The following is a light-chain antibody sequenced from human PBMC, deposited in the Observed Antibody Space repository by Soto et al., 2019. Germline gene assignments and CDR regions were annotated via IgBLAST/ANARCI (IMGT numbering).Light chain of an antibody. J-gene: IGKJ1*01. V-gene: IGKV3-20*01. CDR1: QSVSSSY. CDR2: GAS. CDR3: QQYGSSPPGT. Sequence: EIVLTQSPGTLSLSPGERATLSCRASQSVSSSYLAWYQQKPGQAPRLLIYGASSRATGIPDRFSGSGSGTDFTLTISRLEPEDFAVYYCQQYGSSPPGTFGQGTQVESK.